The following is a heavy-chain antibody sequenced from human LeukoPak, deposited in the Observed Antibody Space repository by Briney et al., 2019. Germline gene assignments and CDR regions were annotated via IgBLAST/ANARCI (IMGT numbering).Heavy chain of an antibody. V-gene: IGHV5-51*01. CDR1: GYSFTSYW. J-gene: IGHJ4*02. D-gene: IGHD6-19*01. CDR2: INPVDSDT. Sequence: GESLKISSQGSGYSFTSYWIGWGGQMPGKGLEWFGIINPVDSDTRYSPSVQGQVTISAAKSISIANLQWSSLKASDTAMYYCARRIGSGWYDYWGQGTLVTVSS. CDR3: ARRIGSGWYDY.